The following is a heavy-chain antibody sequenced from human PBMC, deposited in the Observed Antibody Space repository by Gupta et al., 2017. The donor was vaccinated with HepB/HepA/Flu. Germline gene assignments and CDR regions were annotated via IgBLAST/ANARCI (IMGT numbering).Heavy chain of an antibody. V-gene: IGHV3-74*01. J-gene: IGHJ4*02. CDR3: ARANFFGTNYAYQFDY. D-gene: IGHD3-3*01. Sequence: EVQLVESGGGLVQPGGSLRLSCATSGFSFSTSWVHWVRQAPGKGLVWVARIFSDGTLTKYAGSVKSRFTISRDNTKNTLYLQMDSLTVEDTAIYYCARANFFGTNYAYQFDYWGQGTLVTVSS. CDR2: IFSDGTLT. CDR1: GFSFSTSW.